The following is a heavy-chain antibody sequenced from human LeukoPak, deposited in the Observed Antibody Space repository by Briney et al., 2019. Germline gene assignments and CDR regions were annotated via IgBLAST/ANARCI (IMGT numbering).Heavy chain of an antibody. Sequence: PSETLSLTCAVYGGSLSGYFWSWIRLSPEKGLEWIGEIDHGGSPDYNPSLKSRVTLSVDTSRNQFSLKLSSVTAADTALYYCVRERVQREKRQYATGFDSWGQGTLVTVSS. D-gene: IGHD2-2*01. CDR3: VRERVQREKRQYATGFDS. CDR1: GGSLSGYF. V-gene: IGHV4-34*01. J-gene: IGHJ4*02. CDR2: IDHGGSP.